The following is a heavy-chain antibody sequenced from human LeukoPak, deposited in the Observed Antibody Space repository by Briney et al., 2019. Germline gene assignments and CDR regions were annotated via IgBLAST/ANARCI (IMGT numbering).Heavy chain of an antibody. CDR1: GYTFTGYY. D-gene: IGHD3-10*01. V-gene: IGHV1-2*02. CDR3: ARDLGLRGVTNWFDP. Sequence: VASVKVSCKASGYTFTGYYMHWVRQAPGQGLEWMGWINPNSGGTNYAQKFQGRVTITADKSTSTAYMELSSLRSEDTAVYYCARDLGLRGVTNWFDPWGQGTLVTVSS. J-gene: IGHJ5*02. CDR2: INPNSGGT.